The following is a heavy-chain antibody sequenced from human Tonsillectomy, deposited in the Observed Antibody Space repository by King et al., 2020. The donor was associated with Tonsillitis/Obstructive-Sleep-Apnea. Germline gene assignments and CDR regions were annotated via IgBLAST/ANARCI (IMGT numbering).Heavy chain of an antibody. CDR3: ARGFSDFWSGSQPRWFDP. J-gene: IGHJ5*02. Sequence: VQLQESGPGLVKPSETLSLTCTVSGGSISSYYWSWIRQPPGKGLEWIGYIYYSGSTNYNPSLKSRVTISVDTSKNQFSLKLSSVPAADTAVYYCARGFSDFWSGSQPRWFDPWGQGTLVTVSS. D-gene: IGHD3-3*01. CDR1: GGSISSYY. V-gene: IGHV4-59*08. CDR2: IYYSGST.